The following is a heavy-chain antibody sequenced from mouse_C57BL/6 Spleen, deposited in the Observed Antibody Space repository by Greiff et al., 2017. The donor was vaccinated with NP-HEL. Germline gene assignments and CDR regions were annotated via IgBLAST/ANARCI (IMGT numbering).Heavy chain of an antibody. V-gene: IGHV1-22*01. Sequence: VQLQQSGPELVKPGASVKMSCKASGYTFTDYNMHWVKQSHGKSLEWIGYINPNNGGTSYNQKFKGKATLTVNKSSSTAYMELRSLTSEDSAVYYCARSKTSYYYGSSSPFAYWGQGTLVTVSA. J-gene: IGHJ3*01. D-gene: IGHD1-1*01. CDR3: ARSKTSYYYGSSSPFAY. CDR2: INPNNGGT. CDR1: GYTFTDYN.